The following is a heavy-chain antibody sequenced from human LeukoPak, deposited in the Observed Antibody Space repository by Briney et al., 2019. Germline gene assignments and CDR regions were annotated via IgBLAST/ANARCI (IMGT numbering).Heavy chain of an antibody. V-gene: IGHV4-4*07. CDR1: GGSISSYY. Sequence: SETLSLTCTVSGGSISSYYWSWIRQPAGKGLEWIGRIYTSGSTNYNPSLKSRVTMSIDTSKNQSSLRLNSVTAADTAVYFCARGGNFRLYHYFYMDVWGKGTTVTVSS. CDR3: ARGGNFRLYHYFYMDV. CDR2: IYTSGST. J-gene: IGHJ6*03. D-gene: IGHD2/OR15-2a*01.